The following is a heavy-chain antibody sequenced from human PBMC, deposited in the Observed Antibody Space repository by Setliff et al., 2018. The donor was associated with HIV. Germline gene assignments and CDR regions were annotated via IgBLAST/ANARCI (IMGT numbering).Heavy chain of an antibody. CDR1: GFSISSGSYY. CDR2: IYYSGST. Sequence: SETLSLTCDVSGFSISSGSYYWGWIRQPPGKGLEWIGSIYYSGSTYYSPSLRSRVSISVDTSKTQFSLKLTSVTASDTAVYYCARAAAGNTGPFDLWGQGSPVTVSS. CDR3: ARAAAGNTGPFDL. V-gene: IGHV4-39*07. J-gene: IGHJ4*02. D-gene: IGHD4-17*01.